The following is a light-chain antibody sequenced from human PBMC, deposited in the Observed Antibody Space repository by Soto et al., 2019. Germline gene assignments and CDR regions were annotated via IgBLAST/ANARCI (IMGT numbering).Light chain of an antibody. CDR1: SSNLGSNS. CDR2: SNN. J-gene: IGLJ3*02. CDR3: AAWDDSLNGPV. V-gene: IGLV1-44*01. Sequence: QSVLTQPPSASGTPGQSVTISCSGSSSNLGSNSVNWYQHLPGTAPKLLIYSNNQRPSGVPDRFSGSKSGTSASLAISGLQSEDEADYYCAAWDDSLNGPVFGGGTKVTVL.